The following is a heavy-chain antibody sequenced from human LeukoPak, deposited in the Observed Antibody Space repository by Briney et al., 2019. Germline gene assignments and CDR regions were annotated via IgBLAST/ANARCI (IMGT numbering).Heavy chain of an antibody. CDR1: GFTFSDYY. V-gene: IGHV3-11*04. J-gene: IGHJ4*02. CDR2: ISSSAATI. Sequence: PGGSLRLSCAASGFTFSDYYMSWIRQAPGKGLEWVSYISSSAATIYYADSVKGRFTISRDNAKKSLYLQMNSLRAEDTAVYYCARGHTAVTRHFDFWGQGTLVTVSS. CDR3: ARGHTAVTRHFDF. D-gene: IGHD4-17*01.